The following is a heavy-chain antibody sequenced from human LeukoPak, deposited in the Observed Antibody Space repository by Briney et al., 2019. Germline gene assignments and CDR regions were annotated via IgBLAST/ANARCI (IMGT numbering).Heavy chain of an antibody. CDR3: ARADTAMNPSFDY. CDR2: IYYSGST. Sequence: SETLSLTCTVSGGSISSSSYYWGWIRQPPGKGLEWIGNIYYSGSTYYNPSLKSRVTISVDTSKNQFSLKLSSMTAADTAVYYCARADTAMNPSFDYWGQGTLVTVSS. D-gene: IGHD5-18*01. CDR1: GGSISSSSYY. V-gene: IGHV4-39*07. J-gene: IGHJ4*02.